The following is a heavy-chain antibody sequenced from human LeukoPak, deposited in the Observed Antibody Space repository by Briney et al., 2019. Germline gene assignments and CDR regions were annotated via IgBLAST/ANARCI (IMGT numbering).Heavy chain of an antibody. J-gene: IGHJ3*02. V-gene: IGHV3-23*01. Sequence: GGSLRLSCAASGFTFSSYAMSWVRQAPGKGLEWVSAISGSGGSTYYADSVKGRFTISRDNSKNTLYLQMNSLRAEDTAVYYCAKDQGYGSYSSGLGAFDIWGQGTMVTVSS. CDR1: GFTFSSYA. D-gene: IGHD6-19*01. CDR2: ISGSGGST. CDR3: AKDQGYGSYSSGLGAFDI.